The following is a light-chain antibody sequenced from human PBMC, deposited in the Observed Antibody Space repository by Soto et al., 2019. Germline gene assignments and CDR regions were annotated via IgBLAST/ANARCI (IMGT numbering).Light chain of an antibody. CDR3: QQYNSYSQT. V-gene: IGKV1-5*01. J-gene: IGKJ1*01. Sequence: DIQMTQSPSTLSASVGDRVTITCRAGQSISSWLAWYQQKPGKAPKLLMYDASILESGVPSRFSGSGSGTEFTLTISSLQPDDFATYYCQQYNSYSQTFGQGTKVDIK. CDR2: DAS. CDR1: QSISSW.